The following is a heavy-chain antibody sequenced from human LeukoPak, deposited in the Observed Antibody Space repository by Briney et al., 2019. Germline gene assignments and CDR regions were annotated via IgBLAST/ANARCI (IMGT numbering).Heavy chain of an antibody. CDR1: GYTFTSTG. CDR2: VSTYNGNT. J-gene: IGHJ3*01. CDR3: ARDAPQWRNAFDF. D-gene: IGHD6-19*01. Sequence: ASLKVSCKASGYTFTSTGICWVRQAPGQGLEWMGWVSTYNGNTNYAQKFQGRVTMTTDTSTSTACMELRSLRSDDTAVYYCARDAPQWRNAFDFWGQGTMVTVSS. V-gene: IGHV1-18*01.